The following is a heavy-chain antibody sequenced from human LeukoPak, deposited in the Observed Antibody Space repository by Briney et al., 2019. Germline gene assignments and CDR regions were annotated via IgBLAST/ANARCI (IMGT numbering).Heavy chain of an antibody. CDR1: GFIFSTYG. V-gene: IGHV3-23*01. J-gene: IGHJ6*03. CDR3: ARLTVSAWTRYYYYMDL. Sequence: GGTLRLSCAGSGFIFSTYGMSWVRQAPGKGLEWVSSISGDGFGTYYADSVKGRFTTSRDNAKNSLYLQMNSLRAEDTAVYYCARLTVSAWTRYYYYMDLWGNGTTATISS. D-gene: IGHD3/OR15-3a*01. CDR2: ISGDGFGT.